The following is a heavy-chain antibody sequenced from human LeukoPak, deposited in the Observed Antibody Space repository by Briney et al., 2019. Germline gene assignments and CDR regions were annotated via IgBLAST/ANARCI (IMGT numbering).Heavy chain of an antibody. CDR2: IGTAGDT. V-gene: IGHV3-13*01. D-gene: IGHD1-26*01. J-gene: IGHJ5*02. CDR3: ARGNSGSYNDWFDP. CDR1: GFTFSSYD. Sequence: PGGSLRLSCAASGFTFSSYDMHWVRQATGKGLEWVSAIGTAGDTYYPGSVKGRFTISRENAKNSLYLQMNSPRAGDTAVYYCARGNSGSYNDWFDPWGQGTLVTVSS.